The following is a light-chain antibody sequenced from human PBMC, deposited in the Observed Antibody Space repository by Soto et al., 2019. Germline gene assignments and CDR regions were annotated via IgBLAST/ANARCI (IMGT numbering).Light chain of an antibody. CDR3: QQYNNWPQT. V-gene: IGKV3-15*01. Sequence: EIVMTQSPATLSVSPGERATLSCRASQSVSSNIAWYQQKPGQAPRLLIYGASTRATGIPARFSGSGSGTEFTLTISSLQSEDVAVYYCQQYNNWPQTFGQGTKVEIK. J-gene: IGKJ1*01. CDR2: GAS. CDR1: QSVSSN.